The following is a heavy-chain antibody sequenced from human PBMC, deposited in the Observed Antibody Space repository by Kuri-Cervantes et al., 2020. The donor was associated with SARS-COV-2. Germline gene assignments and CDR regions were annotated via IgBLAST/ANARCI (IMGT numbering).Heavy chain of an antibody. CDR1: GFTFSSYW. CDR3: ARDQGWLDPWWFDP. J-gene: IGHJ5*02. V-gene: IGHV3-7*01. CDR2: IKQDGSEK. Sequence: GRSLRLSCAASGFTFSSYWMSWVRQAPGKGLEWVANIKQDGSEKYYVDSVKGRFTISRDNAKNSLYRQMNSLRAEDTAVYYCARDQGWLDPWWFDPWGQGTLVTVSS. D-gene: IGHD6-19*01.